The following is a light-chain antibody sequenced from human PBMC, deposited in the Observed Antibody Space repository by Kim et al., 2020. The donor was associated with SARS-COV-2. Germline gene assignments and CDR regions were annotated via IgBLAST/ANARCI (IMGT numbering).Light chain of an antibody. CDR2: GAS. J-gene: IGKJ1*01. V-gene: IGKV3-20*01. Sequence: SPGERATLSCRASQSVSSNYLAWLQHKPGQAPRLLIYGASSRATGIPDRFSGSGSGTDFTLTISRLEPEDFAVYYCQRYGTSPWTFGQGTKVDIK. CDR1: QSVSSNY. CDR3: QRYGTSPWT.